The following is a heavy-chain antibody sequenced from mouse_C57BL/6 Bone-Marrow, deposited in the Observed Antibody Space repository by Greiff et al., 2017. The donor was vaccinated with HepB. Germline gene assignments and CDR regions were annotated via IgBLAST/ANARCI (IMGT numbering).Heavy chain of an antibody. CDR1: GFTFSDYG. CDR2: ISSGSSTI. Sequence: EVQGVESGGGLVKPGGSLKLSCAASGFTFSDYGMHWVRQAPEKGLEWVAYISSGSSTIYYADTVKGRFTISRDNAKNTLFLQMTSLRSEDTAMYYCARRENYDYDWFAYWGQGTLVTVSA. V-gene: IGHV5-17*01. D-gene: IGHD2-4*01. J-gene: IGHJ3*01. CDR3: ARRENYDYDWFAY.